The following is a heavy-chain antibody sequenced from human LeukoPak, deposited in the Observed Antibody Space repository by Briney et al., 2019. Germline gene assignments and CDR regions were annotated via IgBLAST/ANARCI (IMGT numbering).Heavy chain of an antibody. CDR3: ARDLKGFNL. Sequence: GGSRRLSRVAPGFYFNAYLMSWGRQAPGKGLEWVANIKQDGSQKFYLDSVKGRFTISRDNGNNSLYLHMSRLRVEDTAVYYCARDLKGFNLWGQGALVTVSS. CDR1: GFYFNAYL. V-gene: IGHV3-7*04. CDR2: IKQDGSQK. J-gene: IGHJ5*02.